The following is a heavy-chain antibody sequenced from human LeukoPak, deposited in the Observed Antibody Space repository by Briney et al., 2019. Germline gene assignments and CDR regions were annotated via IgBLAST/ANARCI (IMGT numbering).Heavy chain of an antibody. CDR3: ARGRSGYYESSGYYSGYYGMDV. CDR2: IYHSGST. D-gene: IGHD3-22*01. J-gene: IGHJ6*02. CDR1: GGSISSGGYS. V-gene: IGHV4-30-2*01. Sequence: SETLSLTCAVSGGSISSGGYSWSWIRQPPGRGLGWIGYIYHSGSTYYNPSLKSRVTISVDRSKNPFYLKLSSVTAADTAVYYCARGRSGYYESSGYYSGYYGMDVWGQGTTVTVSS.